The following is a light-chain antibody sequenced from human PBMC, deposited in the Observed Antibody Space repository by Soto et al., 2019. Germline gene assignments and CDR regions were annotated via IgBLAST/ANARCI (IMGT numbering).Light chain of an antibody. CDR2: GVD. J-gene: IGLJ2*01. CDR1: SGDVGRYNY. CDR3: SSYTGNNNLVV. V-gene: IGLV2-8*01. Sequence: QSVLTQPPSASGSPGQSVTISCTGTSGDVGRYNYVSWYQQHPGKAPKLMIYGVDKRPSGVPDRFSGSKSGFTASLTVSGLQAEDEADYYCSSYTGNNNLVVFGGGTKLTVL.